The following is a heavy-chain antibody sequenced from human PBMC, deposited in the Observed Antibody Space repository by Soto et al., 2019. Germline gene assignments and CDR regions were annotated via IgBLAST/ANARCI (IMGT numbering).Heavy chain of an antibody. CDR3: AKDANSRFLTASWFDP. Sequence: GGSLRLSCAASGFTFDDYAMHWVRQAPGKGLEWVSGISWNSGSIGYADSVKGRFTISRDNAKNSLYLQMNSLRAEDTALYYCAKDANSRFLTASWFDPWGQGTLVTVSS. J-gene: IGHJ5*02. V-gene: IGHV3-9*01. CDR1: GFTFDDYA. CDR2: ISWNSGSI. D-gene: IGHD3-3*01.